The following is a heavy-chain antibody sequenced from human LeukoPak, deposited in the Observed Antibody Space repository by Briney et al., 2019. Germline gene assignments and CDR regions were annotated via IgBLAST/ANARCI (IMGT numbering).Heavy chain of an antibody. CDR2: INCNSGDT. J-gene: IGHJ4*02. Sequence: GASVKVSCKASGYTFTGYYMHWMRQAPGQGPEWMGWINCNSGDTIYAQKFQGRVTMTRDTPISTAYMELSRLTYDDTAVYYCARNGEIWGQGTLVTVSS. CDR3: ARNGEI. D-gene: IGHD3-10*01. CDR1: GYTFTGYY. V-gene: IGHV1-2*02.